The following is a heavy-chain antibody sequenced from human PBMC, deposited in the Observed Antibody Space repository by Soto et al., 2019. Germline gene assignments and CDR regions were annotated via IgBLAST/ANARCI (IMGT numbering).Heavy chain of an antibody. V-gene: IGHV3-23*01. Sequence: EVQLLESGGGLVQPGGSLRLSCAASGFTFSSYAMSWVRQAPGKGLEWVSAISGSGGSTYYADSVKGRFTISRDNSKNTLYLQMNSLRAEDTAVYYCAKDSGYSYDSYYYYYYGMDVWGQGTTVTVSS. J-gene: IGHJ6*02. D-gene: IGHD5-18*01. CDR2: ISGSGGST. CDR3: AKDSGYSYDSYYYYYYGMDV. CDR1: GFTFSSYA.